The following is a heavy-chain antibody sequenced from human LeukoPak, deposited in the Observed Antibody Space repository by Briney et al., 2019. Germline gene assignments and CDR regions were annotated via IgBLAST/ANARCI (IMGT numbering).Heavy chain of an antibody. Sequence: GASVKVSCKTSGYTFTSYYMHWVRQAPGQGLEWMGIINPSGGSTSYAQKFQGRVTMTRDTSTSTAYMELSSLRSEDTAVYYCARAPVTRDAFDIWGQGTMVTVSS. CDR3: ARAPVTRDAFDI. V-gene: IGHV1-46*01. CDR2: INPSGGST. J-gene: IGHJ3*02. D-gene: IGHD4-17*01. CDR1: GYTFTSYY.